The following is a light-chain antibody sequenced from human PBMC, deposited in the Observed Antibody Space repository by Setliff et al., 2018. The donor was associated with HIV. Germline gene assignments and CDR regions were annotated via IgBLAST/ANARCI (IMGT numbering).Light chain of an antibody. J-gene: IGLJ1*01. CDR2: YDS. Sequence: SYELTQPPSVSVAPGKTARITCGGNNIGSKSVHWYQQKPGQAPVLVIYYDSDRPSGIPERFSGSNSGNTATLTITGVEAGEEADYYCQVWDSSSGLYVFGTGTKAPS. V-gene: IGLV3-21*04. CDR1: NIGSKS. CDR3: QVWDSSSGLYV.